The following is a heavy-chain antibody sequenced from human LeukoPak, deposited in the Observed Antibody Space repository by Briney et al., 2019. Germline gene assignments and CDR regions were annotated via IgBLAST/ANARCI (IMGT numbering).Heavy chain of an antibody. CDR3: ARQRGGEPTNWFDP. CDR2: IYYSGST. V-gene: IGHV4-39*07. J-gene: IGHJ5*02. Sequence: SETLSLTCTVSGGSISSSSYYWGWIRQPPGKGLEWIGSIYYSGSTYYNPSLKSRVTISVDTSKNQFSLKLSSVTAADTAVYYCARQRGGEPTNWFDPWGQGTLVTVSS. CDR1: GGSISSSSYY.